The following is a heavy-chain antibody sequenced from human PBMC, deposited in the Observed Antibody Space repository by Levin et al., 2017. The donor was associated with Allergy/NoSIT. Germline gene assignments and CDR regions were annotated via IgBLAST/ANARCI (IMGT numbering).Heavy chain of an antibody. CDR3: ARLYSDFGAGMDF. CDR1: GFIFSNYG. Sequence: GGSLRLSCAASGFIFSNYGMHWVRQAPGKGMEWVAVISYDESKKFYADSVKGRFTISRDNSKNTLYLQLNSLRVEDTALYYCARLYSDFGAGMDFWGQGTTVTVSS. V-gene: IGHV3-30*03. J-gene: IGHJ6*02. CDR2: ISYDESKK. D-gene: IGHD4-11*01.